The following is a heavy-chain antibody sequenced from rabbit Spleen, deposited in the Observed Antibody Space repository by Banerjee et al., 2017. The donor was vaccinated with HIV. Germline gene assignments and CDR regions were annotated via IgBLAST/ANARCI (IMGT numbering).Heavy chain of an antibody. CDR1: GFSFSGGYY. D-gene: IGHD8-1*01. CDR3: ARDTGSSFSSYGMDL. J-gene: IGHJ6*01. CDR2: IGTGSGST. Sequence: QSLEESGGDLVKPGASLTLTCTASGFSFSGGYYISWVRQAPGKGLEWIGCIGTGSGSTYYASWAKGRFTISKTSSTTVTLQMTSLTAADTATYFCARDTGSSFSSYGMDLWGQGTLVTVS. V-gene: IGHV1S40*01.